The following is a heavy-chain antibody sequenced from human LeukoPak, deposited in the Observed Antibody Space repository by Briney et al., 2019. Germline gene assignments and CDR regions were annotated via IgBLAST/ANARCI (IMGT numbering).Heavy chain of an antibody. CDR1: GFTFSNAW. Sequence: GGSLRLSCAASGFTFSNAWMSWVRQARGKGREWVGRIKSKTDGGTTDYAARGKGIFNIARDETKNTLYLQMNSLKTEDTAVYYCSTDSNYDHDYWGQGTLVTVSS. D-gene: IGHD3-22*01. CDR2: IKSKTDGGTT. J-gene: IGHJ4*02. CDR3: STDSNYDHDY. V-gene: IGHV3-15*01.